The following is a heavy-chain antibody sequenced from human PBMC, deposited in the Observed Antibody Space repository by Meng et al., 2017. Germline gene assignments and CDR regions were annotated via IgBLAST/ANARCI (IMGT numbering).Heavy chain of an antibody. CDR3: ARGSYSFDS. D-gene: IGHD1-26*01. J-gene: IGHJ4*02. CDR2: AYYRSKWYH. Sequence: QIRLQQSGPGLVKTSQTLSLICAISGDSVSSNSAAWNWIRQSQSRGLEWLGRAYYRSKWYHDYAESVKSRISIDPDTSKNQFSLQLRSVTPEDSAVYYCARGSYSFDSWGQRTLVTVSS. V-gene: IGHV6-1*01. CDR1: GDSVSSNSAA.